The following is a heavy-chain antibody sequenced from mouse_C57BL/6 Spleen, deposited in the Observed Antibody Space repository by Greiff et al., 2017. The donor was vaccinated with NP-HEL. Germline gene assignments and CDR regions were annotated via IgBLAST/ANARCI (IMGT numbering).Heavy chain of an antibody. CDR1: GYTFTSYW. V-gene: IGHV1-7*01. D-gene: IGHD4-1*01. CDR2: INPSSGYT. Sequence: QVQLKESGAELAKPGASVKLSCKASGYTFTSYWMHWVKQRPGQGLEWIGYINPSSGYTKYNQKFKDKAALTADKSSNTAYMQLSSLTYEDSAVYYCARRWDGYFDVWGTGTTVTVSS. J-gene: IGHJ1*03. CDR3: ARRWDGYFDV.